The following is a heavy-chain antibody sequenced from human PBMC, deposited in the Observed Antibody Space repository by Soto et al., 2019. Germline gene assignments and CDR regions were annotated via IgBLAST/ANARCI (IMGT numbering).Heavy chain of an antibody. V-gene: IGHV3-30-3*01. Sequence: QVQLVESGGGMVQPGRSLRLSGAASGFTFSSYAMHWVRQAPGKGLEWVAVISYDGSNKYYADSVKGRFTISRDNSKNTLYLQMNSLRAADTAVYYCARPLWRDDYNWGYFDLWGRGTLVTVSS. J-gene: IGHJ2*01. D-gene: IGHD4-4*01. CDR1: GFTFSSYA. CDR2: ISYDGSNK. CDR3: ARPLWRDDYNWGYFDL.